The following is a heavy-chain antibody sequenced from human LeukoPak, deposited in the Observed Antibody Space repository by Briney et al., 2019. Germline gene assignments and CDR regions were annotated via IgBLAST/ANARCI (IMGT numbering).Heavy chain of an antibody. J-gene: IGHJ4*02. CDR1: GGSISSGGYS. CDR3: ARAAMGSDFDY. V-gene: IGHV4-30-2*01. D-gene: IGHD3-10*01. Sequence: PSETLSLTCAVSGGSISSGGYSWSWIRQPPGKGLEWIGYIYHSGSTYYNPSLKSRVTISVDRSKNQFSLKLSSVTAADTAVYYCARAAMGSDFDYWGQGTLVTVSS. CDR2: IYHSGST.